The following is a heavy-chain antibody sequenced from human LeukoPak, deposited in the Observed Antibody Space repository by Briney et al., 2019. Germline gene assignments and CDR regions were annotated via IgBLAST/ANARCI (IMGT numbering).Heavy chain of an antibody. CDR3: AKAKSISSSWYFDY. V-gene: IGHV3-9*01. J-gene: IGHJ4*02. CDR2: ISWNSGSI. D-gene: IGHD6-13*01. CDR1: GFTFDDYA. Sequence: GRSLRLSCAASGFTFDDYAMHWVRQAPGKGLEWVSGISWNSGSIGYADSVKGRFTISRDNAKNSLYLQMNSLRAEDTALYYCAKAKSISSSWYFDYWGQGTLVTVSS.